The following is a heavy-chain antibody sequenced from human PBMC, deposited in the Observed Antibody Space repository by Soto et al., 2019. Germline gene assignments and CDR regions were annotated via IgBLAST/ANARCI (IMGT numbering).Heavy chain of an antibody. V-gene: IGHV3-7*03. D-gene: IGHD6-19*01. CDR1: GFTFSSYW. CDR3: ARGGNRAVAGAFDI. J-gene: IGHJ3*02. Sequence: LSLTCAASGFTFSSYWMSWVRQAPGKGLEWVANIKQDGSEKYYVDSVKGRFTISRDNAKNSLYLQMNSLRAEDTAVYYCARGGNRAVAGAFDIWGQGTMVTVSS. CDR2: IKQDGSEK.